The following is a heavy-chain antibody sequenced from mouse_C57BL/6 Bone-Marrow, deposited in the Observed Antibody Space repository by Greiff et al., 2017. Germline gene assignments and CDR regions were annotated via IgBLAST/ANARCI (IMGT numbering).Heavy chain of an antibody. V-gene: IGHV1-62-2*01. CDR1: GYTFTEST. CDR3: ARHECLGYLDV. Sequence: QVHVKQSGAELVKPGASVKLSCKASGYTFTESTMHWVKQRPGKGLEWIGWIYPGSGSTNYNEKFKGKATVTADKSSSTAYMELSSLTSEDSAVYFCARHECLGYLDVWGTGTTVTVSS. CDR2: IYPGSGST. J-gene: IGHJ1*03.